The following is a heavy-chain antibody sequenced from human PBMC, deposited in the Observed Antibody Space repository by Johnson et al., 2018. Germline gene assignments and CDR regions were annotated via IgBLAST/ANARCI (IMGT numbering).Heavy chain of an antibody. J-gene: IGHJ3*02. D-gene: IGHD2-8*01. Sequence: VQLVESGGGLVQPGGSLRLSCAASGFTVSSNEMSWVRQAPGKGLEWVSSISGGSTYYADSRKGRFTIPRDNSKNTLHLQMNSLRAEDTAVYYCAREYCTNGVCYTDDAFDIWGQGTMVTVSS. CDR3: AREYCTNGVCYTDDAFDI. CDR2: ISGGST. CDR1: GFTVSSNE. V-gene: IGHV3-38-3*01.